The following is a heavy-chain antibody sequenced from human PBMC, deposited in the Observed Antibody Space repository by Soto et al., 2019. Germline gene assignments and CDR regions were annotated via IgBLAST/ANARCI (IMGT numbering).Heavy chain of an antibody. CDR2: VSGFNANT. CDR1: GYIFTSYG. CDR3: ARDRVLITVAGGIDY. J-gene: IGHJ4*02. Sequence: QVQLVQSGAEVKKPGASVRVSCRASGYIFTSYGITWVRQAPGQGLEWMGWVSGFNANTRFAQKFQGRLTLTTDTSTATAYMELTSLTSDDTAVYFCARDRVLITVAGGIDYWGQGTLITVSS. V-gene: IGHV1-18*01. D-gene: IGHD6-19*01.